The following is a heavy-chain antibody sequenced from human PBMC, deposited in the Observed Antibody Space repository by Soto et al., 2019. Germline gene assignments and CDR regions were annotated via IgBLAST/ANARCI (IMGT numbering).Heavy chain of an antibody. Sequence: SETLSLTCTVSGGSISSSSYYWGWIRQPPGKGLEWIGSIYYSGSTYYNPSLKSRVTISVDTSKNQFSLKLSSVTAADTAVYYCASGGDLGYCSSTSCYGFGGFDYWGQGTLVTVSS. CDR2: IYYSGST. CDR3: ASGGDLGYCSSTSCYGFGGFDY. V-gene: IGHV4-39*01. D-gene: IGHD2-2*01. CDR1: GGSISSSSYY. J-gene: IGHJ4*02.